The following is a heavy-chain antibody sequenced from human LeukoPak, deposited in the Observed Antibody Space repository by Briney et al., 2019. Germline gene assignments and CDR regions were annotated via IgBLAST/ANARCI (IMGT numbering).Heavy chain of an antibody. J-gene: IGHJ4*02. CDR2: ISWDGGST. CDR3: AKDELYYGSGNLLD. CDR1: GFTFDDYA. D-gene: IGHD3-10*01. V-gene: IGHV3-43D*03. Sequence: PGGSLRLSCAASGFTFDDYAMHWVRQAPGKGLEWVSLISWDGGSTYYADSVKGRFTISRDNSKNSLYLQMNSLRAEDAALYYCAKDELYYGSGNLLDWGQGTLVTVSS.